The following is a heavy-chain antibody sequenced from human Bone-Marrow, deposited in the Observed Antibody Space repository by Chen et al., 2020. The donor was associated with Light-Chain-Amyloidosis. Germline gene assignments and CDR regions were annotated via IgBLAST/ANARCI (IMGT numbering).Heavy chain of an antibody. CDR1: GYTFTGYY. CDR3: ASVTIFGVVPTDYYYYGMDV. CDR2: INPNSGGT. D-gene: IGHD3-3*01. V-gene: IGHV1-2*02. J-gene: IGHJ6*02. Sequence: QVQLVQSGAEVKKPGASVKVSCKASGYTFTGYYMHWVRQAPGQGLEWMGWINPNSGGTNYAQKLQGRVTMTRDTSISTAYMELSRLRSDDTAVYYCASVTIFGVVPTDYYYYGMDVWGQGTTVTVSS.